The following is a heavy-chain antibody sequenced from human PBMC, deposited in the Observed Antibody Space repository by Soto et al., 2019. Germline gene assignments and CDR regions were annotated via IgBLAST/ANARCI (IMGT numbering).Heavy chain of an antibody. J-gene: IGHJ4*02. CDR3: TRGELWWDY. V-gene: IGHV4-30-4*08. CDR1: GGSISSHDDY. D-gene: IGHD2-21*01. Sequence: QVQLQESGPGLVKPSQTLSLICTVSGGSISSHDDYWSWIHQLPGEGLEWIGFIYHNGNTFYNPSLKSRLTIPLDTSKNQFSLKLSSVTAADTAVYYCTRGELWWDYWGQGTLVTVSS. CDR2: IYHNGNT.